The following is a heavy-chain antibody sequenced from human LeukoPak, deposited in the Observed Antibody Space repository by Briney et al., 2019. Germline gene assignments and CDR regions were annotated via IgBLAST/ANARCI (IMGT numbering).Heavy chain of an antibody. J-gene: IGHJ4*02. Sequence: GGSLRLSCAASGFTFSSYGMHWVRQAPGKGLEWVAVIWYDGSNKYYADSVKGRFTISRDNSKNTLYLQMNSLRAEDTAVYYCAKDLSSSTSCQANWGQGTLVTVSS. CDR3: AKDLSSSTSCQAN. D-gene: IGHD2-2*01. CDR2: IWYDGSNK. V-gene: IGHV3-33*06. CDR1: GFTFSSYG.